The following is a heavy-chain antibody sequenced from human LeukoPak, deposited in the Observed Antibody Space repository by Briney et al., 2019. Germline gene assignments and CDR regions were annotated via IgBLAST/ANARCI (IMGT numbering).Heavy chain of an antibody. CDR1: GFTFSSYA. CDR3: AKGPVAVAGYYFDH. Sequence: GGSLRLSCAASGFTFSSYAMSWVRQAPGKGLEWVSSISGSGGTTYYADSVKGRFTISRDNPNNTLDLQMNSLTAEDTAVYYYAKGPVAVAGYYFDHWGQGTLVTVSS. CDR2: ISGSGGTT. J-gene: IGHJ4*02. D-gene: IGHD6-19*01. V-gene: IGHV3-23*01.